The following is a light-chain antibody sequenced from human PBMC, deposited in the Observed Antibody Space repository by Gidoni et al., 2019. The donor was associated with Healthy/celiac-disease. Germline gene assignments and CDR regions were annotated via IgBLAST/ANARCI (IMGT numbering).Light chain of an antibody. CDR1: QSISSW. J-gene: IGKJ1*01. Sequence: DIQMTQSPSTLSASVGDRVTITCRASQSISSWLAWYQQKPGKAPKLLIYKASSLESGVPSRFSGSGSGTEVTLTISSLQPDDFATYYCQQYNSYSPWTFGQXTKVEIK. CDR2: KAS. V-gene: IGKV1-5*03. CDR3: QQYNSYSPWT.